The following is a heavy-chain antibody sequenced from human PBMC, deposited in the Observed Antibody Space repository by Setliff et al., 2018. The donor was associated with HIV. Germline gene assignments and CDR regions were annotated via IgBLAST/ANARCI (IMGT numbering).Heavy chain of an antibody. J-gene: IGHJ4*02. D-gene: IGHD3-22*01. V-gene: IGHV3-49*03. CDR3: TRRYYDNSGSFRY. CDR1: GFTFGDSV. Sequence: PGGSLRLSCKGSGFTFGDSVMSWFRQAPGKGLEWVGFIRGKAYGGTTQYAASVKDRFTISRDDSKSIAYLQMNSLKTDDTAVYYCTRRYYDNSGSFRYWGQGTLVTVS. CDR2: IRGKAYGGTT.